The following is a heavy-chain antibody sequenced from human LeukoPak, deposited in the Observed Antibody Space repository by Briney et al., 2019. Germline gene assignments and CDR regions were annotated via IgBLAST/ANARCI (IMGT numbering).Heavy chain of an antibody. CDR3: AKEVVDYGSGSPHYFDY. J-gene: IGHJ4*02. CDR2: ISGSGGST. V-gene: IGHV3-23*01. CDR1: GFTFSSYA. Sequence: QPGGSLRLSCAASGFTFSSYAMSWARQAPGKGLEWVSAISGSGGSTYYADSVKGRFTISRDNSKNTLYLQMNSLRAEDTAVYYCAKEVVDYGSGSPHYFDYWGQGTLVTVSS. D-gene: IGHD3-10*01.